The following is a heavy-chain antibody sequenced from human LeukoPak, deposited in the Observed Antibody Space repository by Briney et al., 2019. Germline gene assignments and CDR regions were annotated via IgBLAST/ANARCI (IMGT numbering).Heavy chain of an antibody. Sequence: ASVTVSCTASGYTFTAYGMSWVRQAPGQGLEWMGWISGDNGNTNYAQIPQGRVTVTTDISTSTAYMELRSLRSADTAVYFCARATSARYCGGGSCYEPLDYWGQGTLVTVSS. V-gene: IGHV1-18*01. D-gene: IGHD2-15*01. CDR2: ISGDNGNT. J-gene: IGHJ4*02. CDR1: GYTFTAYG. CDR3: ARATSARYCGGGSCYEPLDY.